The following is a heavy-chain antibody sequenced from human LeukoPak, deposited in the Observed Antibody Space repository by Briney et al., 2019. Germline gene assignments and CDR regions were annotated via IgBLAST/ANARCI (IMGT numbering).Heavy chain of an antibody. CDR3: ASRTGLVAFDY. CDR2: IYTSGST. J-gene: IGHJ4*02. D-gene: IGHD2-15*01. CDR1: GGSISSGSYY. V-gene: IGHV4-61*02. Sequence: PSETLSLTCTVSGGSISSGSYYWSWIRQPAGKGLEWIGRIYTSGSTNYNPSLKSRVTISVDTSKNQFSLKLSSVTAADTAVYYCASRTGLVAFDYWGQGTLVTVSS.